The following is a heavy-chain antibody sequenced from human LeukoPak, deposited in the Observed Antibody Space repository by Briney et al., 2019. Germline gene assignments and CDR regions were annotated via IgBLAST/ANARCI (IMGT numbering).Heavy chain of an antibody. CDR2: ISSSGST. CDR1: GDSISSGDYY. V-gene: IGHV4-61*02. Sequence: SETLSLTCTVSGDSISSGDYYWSWIPQPAGKGLEWIGRISSSGSTNYNPSLKSRVTISVDTSKNQFSLKLSSVTAADTAVYYCARSRIGDGYIIGAWGQGTLVTVSS. J-gene: IGHJ5*02. CDR3: ARSRIGDGYIIGA. D-gene: IGHD5-24*01.